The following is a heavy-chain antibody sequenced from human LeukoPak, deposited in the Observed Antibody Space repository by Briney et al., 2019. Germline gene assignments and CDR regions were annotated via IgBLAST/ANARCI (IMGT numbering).Heavy chain of an antibody. CDR2: MNPNSGNT. V-gene: IGHV1-8*01. CDR3: ARVGHSYGTTYHY. D-gene: IGHD5-18*01. Sequence: GASVKVSCKASGYTFTSYDINWLRQATGQGLEWMGWMNPNSGNTGYAQKVQGRVTMTRNRSISTAYMELSSLRSEDTAVYYCARVGHSYGTTYHYWGQGTLVTVSS. CDR1: GYTFTSYD. J-gene: IGHJ4*02.